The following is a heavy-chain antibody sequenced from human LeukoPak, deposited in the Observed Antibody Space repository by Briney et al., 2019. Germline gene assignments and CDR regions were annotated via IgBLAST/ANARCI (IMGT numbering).Heavy chain of an antibody. CDR2: ISYDGSNK. CDR3: ARDRYYYNSYDAFDI. V-gene: IGHV3-30*04. D-gene: IGHD3-22*01. CDR1: GFTFSSYA. Sequence: GGSLRLSCAASGFTFSSYAMHWVRQAPGKGLEWVAVISYDGSNKYYADSVKGRFTISRDNSKNTLYLQMNSLRAEDTAVYYCARDRYYYNSYDAFDIWGQGTMVTVSS. J-gene: IGHJ3*02.